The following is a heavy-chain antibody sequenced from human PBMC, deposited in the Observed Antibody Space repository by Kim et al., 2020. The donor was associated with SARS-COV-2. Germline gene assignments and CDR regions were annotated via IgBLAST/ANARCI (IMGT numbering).Heavy chain of an antibody. D-gene: IGHD6-19*01. J-gene: IGHJ6*02. CDR1: GFTFSSYE. CDR3: ARDSVANSPYYYGMDV. V-gene: IGHV3-48*03. Sequence: GGSLRLSCAASGFTFSSYEMNWVRQAPGKGLEWVSYISSSGSTIYYADSVKGRFTISRDNAKNSLYLQMNSLRAEDTAVYYCARDSVANSPYYYGMDVWGQGTTVTVSS. CDR2: ISSSGSTI.